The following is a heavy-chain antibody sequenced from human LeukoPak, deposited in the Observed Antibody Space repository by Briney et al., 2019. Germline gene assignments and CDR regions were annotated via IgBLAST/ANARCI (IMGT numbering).Heavy chain of an antibody. CDR3: ARGLARSSGYYYVG. D-gene: IGHD3-22*01. J-gene: IGHJ4*02. Sequence: SGGSLRLSCAASGFTVSSNYMSWVRQAPGKGLEWVSVIYGGGTTYYADSVKGRFTISRDNSKNTLYLQMNSLRAEDTAVYYCARGLARSSGYYYVGWGQGTLVTVSS. CDR2: IYGGGTT. CDR1: GFTVSSNY. V-gene: IGHV3-53*01.